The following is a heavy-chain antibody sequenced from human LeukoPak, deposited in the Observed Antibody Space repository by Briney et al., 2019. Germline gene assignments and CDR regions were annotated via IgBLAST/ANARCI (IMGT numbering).Heavy chain of an antibody. D-gene: IGHD4-17*01. V-gene: IGHV1-2*02. CDR3: ARESDYGDCFDY. Sequence: ASVKVSFKASGYTFTGYYMHWVRQAPGQGLEWMGWINPNSGGTNYAQKFQGRVTMTRDTSISTAYMELSRLRSDDTAVYYCARESDYGDCFDYWGQGTLVTVSS. CDR1: GYTFTGYY. CDR2: INPNSGGT. J-gene: IGHJ4*02.